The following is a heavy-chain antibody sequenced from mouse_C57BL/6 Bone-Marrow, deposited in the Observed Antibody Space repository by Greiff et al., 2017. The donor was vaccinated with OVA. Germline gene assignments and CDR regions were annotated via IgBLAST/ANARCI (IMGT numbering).Heavy chain of an antibody. CDR2: IYPRSGNT. J-gene: IGHJ3*01. V-gene: IGHV1-81*01. CDR3: ARESYFLFVY. Sequence: VKLQESGAELARPGASVKLSCKASGYTFTSYGISWVKQRTGQGLEWIGEIYPRSGNTYYNEKFKGKATLTADKSSSTAYMELRSLTSEDSAVYFCARESYFLFVYWGQGTLVTVSA. CDR1: GYTFTSYG. D-gene: IGHD1-1*01.